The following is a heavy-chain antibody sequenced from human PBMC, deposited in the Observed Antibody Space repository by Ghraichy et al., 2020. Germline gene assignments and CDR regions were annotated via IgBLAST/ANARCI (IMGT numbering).Heavy chain of an antibody. Sequence: GGSLRLSCEASGFTFTNFWMTWVRQAQGKGLEWVANIKQDGSEKYYMDSVRGRFTISSDSAKSSLYLQMNSLRADDTALYYFAARKCSITNCYIRSGDAFDIWGQGTMVTVSS. CDR3: AARKCSITNCYIRSGDAFDI. J-gene: IGHJ3*02. CDR2: IKQDGSEK. CDR1: GFTFTNFW. D-gene: IGHD2-2*02. V-gene: IGHV3-7*01.